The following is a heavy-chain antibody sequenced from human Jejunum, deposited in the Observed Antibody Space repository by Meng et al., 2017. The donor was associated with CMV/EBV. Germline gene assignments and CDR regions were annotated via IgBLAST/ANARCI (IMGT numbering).Heavy chain of an antibody. Sequence: LRLACADSGFPFGPYYMTWVRQAPGKWLEWVSYITGSGDIIYYADSVKGRFTISRDNDKSSLYLEINSLRAEDTAVYYCARGNYGFDYWGQGTLVTVSS. J-gene: IGHJ4*02. CDR2: ITGSGDII. CDR1: GFPFGPYY. CDR3: ARGNYGFDY. D-gene: IGHD4-17*01. V-gene: IGHV3-11*01.